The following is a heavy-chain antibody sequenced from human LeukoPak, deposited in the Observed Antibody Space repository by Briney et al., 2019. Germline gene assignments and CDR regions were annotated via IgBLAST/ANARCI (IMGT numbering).Heavy chain of an antibody. V-gene: IGHV1-18*01. J-gene: IGHJ4*02. D-gene: IGHD2-15*01. CDR2: ISAYNGNT. CDR1: GYTFSSYG. CDR3: ARGPYCSGATCYSQYFGY. Sequence: ASVKVSCKASGYTFSSYGFSWVRQAPGQGLEWMGWISAYNGNTNYAQKLQGRVTMTTDTSTTTAYIDLRNLRSDDTAVYYCARGPYCSGATCYSQYFGYWGQGTLVTVSS.